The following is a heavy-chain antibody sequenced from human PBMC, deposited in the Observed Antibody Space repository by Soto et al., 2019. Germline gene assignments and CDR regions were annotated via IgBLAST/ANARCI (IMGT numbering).Heavy chain of an antibody. CDR2: MNPNSGNT. CDR1: GYTFTSYD. D-gene: IGHD6-13*01. CDR3: ARRGYSSSWYYYYYYGMDV. J-gene: IGHJ6*02. V-gene: IGHV1-8*01. Sequence: GASVKVSCKASGYTFTSYDINWVRQATGQGLEWMGWMNPNSGNTGYAQKFQGRVTMTRNTSISTAYMELSSLRSEDTAVYYCARRGYSSSWYYYYYYGMDVWAKGPRSPSP.